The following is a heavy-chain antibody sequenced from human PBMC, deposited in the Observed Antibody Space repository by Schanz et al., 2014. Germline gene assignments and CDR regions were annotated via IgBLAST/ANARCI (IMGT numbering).Heavy chain of an antibody. D-gene: IGHD3-10*01. CDR2: IGNGGVTI. V-gene: IGHV3-11*01. CDR1: GFPFSDYF. Sequence: QVQLVESGGGLVKPGGFLRLSCTASGFPFSDYFMAWIRQPPGRGLEWVSYIGNGGVTIYYADSVKGRFTISRDNSKTSLYLQMNSLRAEDTAVYYCARIGGSVFDYWAQGTLVTVAS. J-gene: IGHJ4*02. CDR3: ARIGGSVFDY.